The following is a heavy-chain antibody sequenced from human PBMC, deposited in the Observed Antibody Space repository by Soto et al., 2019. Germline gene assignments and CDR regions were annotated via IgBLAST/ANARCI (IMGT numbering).Heavy chain of an antibody. CDR1: GFPFSDYY. CDR3: ARSLDYYETSPPGI. V-gene: IGHV3-11*06. CDR2: ISSGSSYI. Sequence: GGSLRLSCAASGFPFSDYYMSWIRQAPGKGLEWVSYISSGSSYIKYAASVNGRFTISRGNAKNSLFLHMNNVGDADTAVYYCARSLDYYETSPPGIWGQGTMVTVSS. D-gene: IGHD3-22*01. J-gene: IGHJ3*02.